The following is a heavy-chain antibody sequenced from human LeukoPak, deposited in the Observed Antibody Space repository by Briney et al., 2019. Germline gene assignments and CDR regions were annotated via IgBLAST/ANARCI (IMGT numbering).Heavy chain of an antibody. D-gene: IGHD2-21*01. Sequence: AGGSLRLSCAASGFTFSSYEMNWVRQTPGKGPVWVAGIRGDGGETAYADSVKGRFTISRDNARNTLYLQMSSLRAEDTALYYCARDFQFRAPWGQGTLVTVSS. CDR3: ARDFQFRAP. CDR2: IRGDGGET. CDR1: GFTFSSYE. V-gene: IGHV3-74*01. J-gene: IGHJ5*02.